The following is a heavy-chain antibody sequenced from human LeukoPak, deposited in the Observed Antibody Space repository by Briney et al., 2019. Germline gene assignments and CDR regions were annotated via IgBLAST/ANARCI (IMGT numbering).Heavy chain of an antibody. CDR1: GFTFSSYG. D-gene: IGHD1-20*01. CDR3: AKPTQKYNWNDDWFDP. J-gene: IGHJ5*02. CDR2: ISYDGSNK. V-gene: IGHV3-30*18. Sequence: GSLRLSCAASGFTFSSYGMHWVRQAPGKGLEWVAVISYDGSNKYYADSVKGRFTISRDNSKNTLYLQMNSLRAEDTAVYYCAKPTQKYNWNDDWFDPWGQGTLVTVSS.